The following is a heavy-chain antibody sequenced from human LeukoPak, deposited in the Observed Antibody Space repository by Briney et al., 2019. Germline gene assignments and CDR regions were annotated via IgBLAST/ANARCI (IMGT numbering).Heavy chain of an antibody. J-gene: IGHJ6*02. Sequence: ASVKVSCKASGGTFSSYAISWVRQAPGQGLEWMGGIIPIFGTANYAQKFQGRVTITADESTSTAYMELSSLRSEDTAVYYCARILITSQNIATHGTPSYYYYGMDVWGQGTTVTVSS. CDR3: ARILITSQNIATHGTPSYYYYGMDV. CDR1: GGTFSSYA. D-gene: IGHD1-14*01. V-gene: IGHV1-69*13. CDR2: IIPIFGTA.